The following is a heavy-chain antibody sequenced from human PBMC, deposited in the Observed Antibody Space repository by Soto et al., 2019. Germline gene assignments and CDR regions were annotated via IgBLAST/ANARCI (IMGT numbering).Heavy chain of an antibody. D-gene: IGHD3-10*01. CDR3: ARDIWFEKSKCLDY. Sequence: VHLVASRGGVVQPGRSLRLSCVASGFTFSTYGMHWVRQAPGKGLEWVAVIWYDGSKTYYADSVKGRFTISKDNSKNTLYLQMNSLRAEDTAIYYCARDIWFEKSKCLDYWGQGTLVTVSS. CDR1: GFTFSTYG. CDR2: IWYDGSKT. J-gene: IGHJ4*02. V-gene: IGHV3-33*01.